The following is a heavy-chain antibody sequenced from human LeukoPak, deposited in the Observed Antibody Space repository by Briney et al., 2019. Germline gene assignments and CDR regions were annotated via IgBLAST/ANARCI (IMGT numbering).Heavy chain of an antibody. CDR1: GFTVSSNY. CDR3: AKDRGSSWYGWFDP. V-gene: IGHV3-23*01. J-gene: IGHJ5*02. D-gene: IGHD6-13*01. Sequence: GGSLRLSCAASGFTVSSNYMSWVRQAPGKGLEWVSAISGSGGSTYYADSVKGRFTISRDNSKNTLYLQMNSLRAEDTAVYYCAKDRGSSWYGWFDPWGQGTLVTVSS. CDR2: ISGSGGST.